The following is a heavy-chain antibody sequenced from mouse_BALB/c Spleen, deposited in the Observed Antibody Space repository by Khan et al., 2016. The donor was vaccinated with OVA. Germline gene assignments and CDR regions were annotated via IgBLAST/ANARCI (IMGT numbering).Heavy chain of an antibody. CDR2: INPVSDYT. V-gene: IGHV1-4*01. D-gene: IGHD2-14*01. J-gene: IGHJ3*01. CDR3: AKEGAYYRSDGWFAY. CDR1: GYTFTSYT. Sequence: QLKQSGAELTRPGASVKMSCKASGYTFTSYTMHWVKQRPGQGLEWIGYINPVSDYTNYNQNFKDKATLTADKSSSTAYMQLRSLTSEDSAVYYCAKEGAYYRSDGWFAYWGQGTLVTVST.